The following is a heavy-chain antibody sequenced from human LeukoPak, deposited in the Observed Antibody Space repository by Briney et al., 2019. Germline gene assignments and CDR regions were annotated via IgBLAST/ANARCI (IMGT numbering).Heavy chain of an antibody. V-gene: IGHV4-59*01. J-gene: IGHJ5*02. CDR1: GGSISSYY. Sequence: SETLSLTCTVSGGSISSYYWSWIRQPPGKGLEWIGYIYYSGSTNYNPSLKSRVTISVDTSKNQFSLKLSSVTAADTGVYYCARDDSWYSGFDPWGQGTLVTVSS. CDR3: ARDDSWYSGFDP. CDR2: IYYSGST. D-gene: IGHD1-26*01.